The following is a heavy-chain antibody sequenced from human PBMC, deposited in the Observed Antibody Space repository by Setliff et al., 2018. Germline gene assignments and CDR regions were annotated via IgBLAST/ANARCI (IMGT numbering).Heavy chain of an antibody. Sequence: ASVKVSCKASGYTFTKYGINWVRQAPGQGLEWMGRISTYNGDTNYAQKIQGRVIMTTDTSTNTAHMELSSLRSEDTAVYYCARDRKGSSGYDSPSYLDHWGPGTLVTVSS. D-gene: IGHD5-12*01. CDR3: ARDRKGSSGYDSPSYLDH. CDR1: GYTFTKYG. J-gene: IGHJ4*02. V-gene: IGHV1-18*01. CDR2: ISTYNGDT.